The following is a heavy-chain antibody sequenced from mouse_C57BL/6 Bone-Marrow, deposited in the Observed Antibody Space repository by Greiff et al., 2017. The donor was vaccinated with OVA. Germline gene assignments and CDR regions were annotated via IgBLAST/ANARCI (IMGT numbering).Heavy chain of an antibody. J-gene: IGHJ1*03. CDR3: EREGLWYHRYFDD. CDR1: GYTFTSYG. CDR2: IYPRSGNT. V-gene: IGHV1-81*01. D-gene: IGHD2-1*01. Sequence: VQLQQSGAELARPGASVKLSCKASGYTFTSYGISWVKQRTGQGLEWIGEIYPRSGNTYYNEKFKGKATLTADKSSSTAYMELRSLTSEDSAVYFCEREGLWYHRYFDDWGKGTTVTVAA.